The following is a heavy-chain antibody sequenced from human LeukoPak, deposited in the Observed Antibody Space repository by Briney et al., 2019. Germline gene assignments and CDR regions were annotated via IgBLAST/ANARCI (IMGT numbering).Heavy chain of an antibody. Sequence: SETLSLTGAVYGGSFSGYYWSWIRQPPGKGLEWIGEINHSGSTNYNPSLKSRVTISVDTSKNQFSLKLSSVTAADTAVYYCARSAIAARPYYYYGMDVWGQGTTVTVSS. D-gene: IGHD6-6*01. CDR2: INHSGST. CDR1: GGSFSGYY. V-gene: IGHV4-34*01. J-gene: IGHJ6*02. CDR3: ARSAIAARPYYYYGMDV.